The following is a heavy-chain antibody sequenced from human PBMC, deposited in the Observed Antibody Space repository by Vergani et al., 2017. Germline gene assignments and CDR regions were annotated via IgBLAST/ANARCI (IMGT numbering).Heavy chain of an antibody. V-gene: IGHV4-31*11. Sequence: QVQLQESGPGVVKPSQTLSLTCAVSGGSISSGDHCWTWIRQRPGKGLEWIGYIFYSGTTYDNPSLRSRLTISVVTSQNQFSLELRSVTAADTAVYYCARIDTQVPATSHFYYMDVWGKGTTVVVSS. D-gene: IGHD2-15*01. J-gene: IGHJ6*03. CDR1: GGSISSGDHC. CDR3: ARIDTQVPATSHFYYMDV. CDR2: IFYSGTT.